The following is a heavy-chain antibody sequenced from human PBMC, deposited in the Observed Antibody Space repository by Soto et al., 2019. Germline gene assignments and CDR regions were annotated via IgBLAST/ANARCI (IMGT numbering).Heavy chain of an antibody. CDR2: LSGSGATT. CDR1: GFTFSSYA. J-gene: IGHJ5*02. V-gene: IGHV3-23*01. D-gene: IGHD2-21*02. CDR3: AKARCSDTDCYFPDT. Sequence: PGGSLRLSCGASGFTFSSYAMSWVRKAPGKGLEWVSRLSGSGATTKYADSVEGRFTISRDNSKNTLYLQMDSLSAEDTAIYYCAKARCSDTDCYFPDTWGQGTLVTVSS.